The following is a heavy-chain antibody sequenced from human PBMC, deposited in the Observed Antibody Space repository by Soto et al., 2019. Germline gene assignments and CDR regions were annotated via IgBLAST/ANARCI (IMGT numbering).Heavy chain of an antibody. D-gene: IGHD3-9*01. V-gene: IGHV1-18*01. CDR3: ARFPTGYSENWFDT. Sequence: ASAKVSCKDSCYTFTSYGISLLRHYNGQWLEWILWISAYNGNTNYAQKLQGRVTMTTDTSTSTAYMELRSLRSDDTAVYYCARFPTGYSENWFDTWGQGTLVTVSS. J-gene: IGHJ5*02. CDR1: CYTFTSYG. CDR2: ISAYNGNT.